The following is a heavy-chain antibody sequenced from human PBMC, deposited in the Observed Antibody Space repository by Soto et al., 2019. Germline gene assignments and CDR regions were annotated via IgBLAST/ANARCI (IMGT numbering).Heavy chain of an antibody. CDR2: IYYSGST. CDR3: ARHRPCSGGSCYFAPYYYYYYMDV. J-gene: IGHJ6*03. D-gene: IGHD2-15*01. CDR1: GGSISSYY. Sequence: SETLSLTCTVSGGSISSYYWSWIRQPPGKGLEWIGYIYYSGSTNYNPSLKSRVTISVDTSKNQFSLKLSSVTAADTAVYYCARHRPCSGGSCYFAPYYYYYYMDVWGKGTTVT. V-gene: IGHV4-59*08.